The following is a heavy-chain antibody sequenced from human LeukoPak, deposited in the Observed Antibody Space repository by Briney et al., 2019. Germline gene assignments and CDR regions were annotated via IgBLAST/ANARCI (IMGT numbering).Heavy chain of an antibody. J-gene: IGHJ4*02. D-gene: IGHD3-9*01. V-gene: IGHV3-23*01. CDR2: ITGSGGNT. CDR3: AKWGDYDVLTGYYVPDY. CDR1: ECTFGNYA. Sequence: GGPLRLSSQAAECTFGNYAMSWFPQAPGKRLEWVSAITGSGGNTYYADSVKGRFTISRDNSKNTVFLQMNSLRAEDTAVYYCAKWGDYDVLTGYYVPDYWGQGTLVTVSS.